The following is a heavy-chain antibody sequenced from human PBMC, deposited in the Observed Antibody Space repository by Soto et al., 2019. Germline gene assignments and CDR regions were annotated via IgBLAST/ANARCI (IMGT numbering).Heavy chain of an antibody. Sequence: GGSLRLSCAASGFTFSSYAMHWVRQAPGKGLEWVAVISYDGSNKYYADSVKGRFTISRDNSKNTLYLQMNSLRAEDTAVYYCASLHDYSRLGAKYYYYGMDVWGQGTTVTVSS. CDR3: ASLHDYSRLGAKYYYYGMDV. CDR2: ISYDGSNK. J-gene: IGHJ6*02. CDR1: GFTFSSYA. V-gene: IGHV3-30-3*01. D-gene: IGHD4-4*01.